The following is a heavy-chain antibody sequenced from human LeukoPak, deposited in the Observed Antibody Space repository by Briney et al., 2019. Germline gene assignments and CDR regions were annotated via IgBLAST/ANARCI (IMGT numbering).Heavy chain of an antibody. CDR3: ARVSGPGMNEYYHL. CDR1: GFTFSGAW. CDR2: INNDGSTT. J-gene: IGHJ1*01. V-gene: IGHV3-74*01. Sequence: GGSLRLSCAASGFTFSGAWMHWVRQAPGKGLVWGSRINNDGSTTRHADSVKGRFTISRDNARNTLYLQMNSLRVEDTAVYYCARVSGPGMNEYYHLWGQGTLVTVSS. D-gene: IGHD3-10*01.